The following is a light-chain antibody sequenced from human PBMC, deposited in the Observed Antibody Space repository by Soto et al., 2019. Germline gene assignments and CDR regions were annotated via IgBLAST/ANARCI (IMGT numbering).Light chain of an antibody. J-gene: IGKJ3*01. CDR2: DAS. CDR3: QQSYNTPFT. Sequence: DIQMTQSPSSLSASEGDRVTITCRASQSINSFLNWYQQKSGKAPKLLIYDASTLQSGVPSRFSGSGSETEFTLTITNLQPDDFATYYCQQSYNTPFTFGPRTKVYVK. V-gene: IGKV1-39*01. CDR1: QSINSF.